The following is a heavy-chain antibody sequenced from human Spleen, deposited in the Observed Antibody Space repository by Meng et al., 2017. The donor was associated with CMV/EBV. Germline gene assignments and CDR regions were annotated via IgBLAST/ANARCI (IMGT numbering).Heavy chain of an antibody. CDR3: AWRGSCSGTTCYTGDYSSRHFDY. J-gene: IGHJ4*02. Sequence: YGISWVRQAPGQGLEWMGGIIPIFGTANYAPKFQGGVTITTDESRSTAYMELTSLTSDDTALYFCAWRGSCSGTTCYTGDYSSRHFDYWGQGSLVTVSS. V-gene: IGHV1-69*05. D-gene: IGHD2-2*02. CDR1: YG. CDR2: IIPIFGTA.